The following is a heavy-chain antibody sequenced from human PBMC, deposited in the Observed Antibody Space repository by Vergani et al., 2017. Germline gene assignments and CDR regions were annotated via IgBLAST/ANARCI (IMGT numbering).Heavy chain of an antibody. CDR1: GGSISSYY. V-gene: IGHV4-59*08. D-gene: IGHD6-13*01. Sequence: QVQLQESGPGLVKPSETLSLTCTVSGGSISSYYWSWIRQPPGKGLEWIGYIYYSGSTNYNPSLKSRVTISVDTSKNQFSLKLSSVPAADTAVYYCARARAAAGSAYNWFDPWGQGTLGTVSS. CDR3: ARARAAAGSAYNWFDP. CDR2: IYYSGST. J-gene: IGHJ5*02.